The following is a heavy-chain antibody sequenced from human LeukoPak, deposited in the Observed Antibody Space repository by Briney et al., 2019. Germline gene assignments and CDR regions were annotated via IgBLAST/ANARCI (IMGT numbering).Heavy chain of an antibody. CDR3: ARQLNNFDF. CDR2: IYPGDSDT. J-gene: IGHJ4*02. Sequence: GESLKFSSKGSGYNFGSQWVAWVRQMPGKGLETMGIIYPGDSDTRYSPSFQGQVTISADKSINTAYLQWSSLKASDTAMYYCARQLNNFDFWAQGTLVTVSS. CDR1: GYNFGSQW. V-gene: IGHV5-51*01.